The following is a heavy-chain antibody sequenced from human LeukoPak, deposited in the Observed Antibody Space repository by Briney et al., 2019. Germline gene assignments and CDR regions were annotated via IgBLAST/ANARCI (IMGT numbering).Heavy chain of an antibody. V-gene: IGHV1-8*01. J-gene: IGHJ6*02. D-gene: IGHD3-10*01. Sequence: ASVKVSCKTSGYSFSTFDINWVRQATGQGLEWMGWMNPNSGNTNYEQKFQGRLTMTRDTSMSTAYMELSSLRSEDTAVYYCARGGILVQGVTILYGMDVWGQGTTVTVSS. CDR2: MNPNSGNT. CDR3: ARGGILVQGVTILYGMDV. CDR1: GYSFSTFD.